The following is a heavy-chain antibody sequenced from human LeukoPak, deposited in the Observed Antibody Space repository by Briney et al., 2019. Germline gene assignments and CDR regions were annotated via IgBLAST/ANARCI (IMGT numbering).Heavy chain of an antibody. J-gene: IGHJ4*02. D-gene: IGHD5-12*01. V-gene: IGHV3-23*01. Sequence: GGSLRLSCAASGFTFGSYAMSWVRQAPGKGLEWVSAISGSGGSTYYADSVKGRFTISRDNSKNTLYLQMNSLRAEDTAVYYCAKAMRDIQWLIDYWGQGTLVTVSS. CDR1: GFTFGSYA. CDR3: AKAMRDIQWLIDY. CDR2: ISGSGGST.